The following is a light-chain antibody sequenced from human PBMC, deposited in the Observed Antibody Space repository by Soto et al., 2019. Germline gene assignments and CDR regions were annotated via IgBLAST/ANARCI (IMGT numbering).Light chain of an antibody. CDR1: QSVSSN. J-gene: IGKJ2*01. V-gene: IGKV3-15*01. Sequence: EIVMTQSPATLSVSPGERATLSCRASQSVSSNLAWYQQKPGQAPRLLVYGASTRATGIQARFSGSGSGTEFTLTISSLQSEDFAVYYCQQYNNWPYIFGQGTKLEIK. CDR3: QQYNNWPYI. CDR2: GAS.